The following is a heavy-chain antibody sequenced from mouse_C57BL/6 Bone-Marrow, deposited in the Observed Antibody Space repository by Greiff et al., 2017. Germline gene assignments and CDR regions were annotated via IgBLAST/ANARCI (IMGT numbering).Heavy chain of an antibody. CDR1: GYSITSGYY. V-gene: IGHV3-6*01. D-gene: IGHD1-1*01. Sequence: EVQRVESGPGLVKPSQSLSLTCSVTGYSITSGYYWNWIRQFPGNKLEWMGYISYAGSNNYNPSPINRISITRDTSKNQFFLKLNSVTTEDTATYYCARALYYDGSSPYWYFDVWGTGTTVTVSS. CDR2: ISYAGSN. CDR3: ARALYYDGSSPYWYFDV. J-gene: IGHJ1*03.